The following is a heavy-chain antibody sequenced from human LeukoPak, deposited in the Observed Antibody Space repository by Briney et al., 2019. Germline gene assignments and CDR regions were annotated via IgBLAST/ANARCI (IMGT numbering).Heavy chain of an antibody. D-gene: IGHD3-3*01. CDR2: INAGNGNT. V-gene: IGHV1-3*01. CDR1: GYTFTSYA. Sequence: ASVKVSCKASGYTFTSYAMHWVRQAPRQRLEWMGWINAGNGNTKYSQKFQGRVTITRDTSASTAYMELSSLRSEDTAVYYCAREGDDFWSGYYPFDYWGQGTLVTVSS. CDR3: AREGDDFWSGYYPFDY. J-gene: IGHJ4*02.